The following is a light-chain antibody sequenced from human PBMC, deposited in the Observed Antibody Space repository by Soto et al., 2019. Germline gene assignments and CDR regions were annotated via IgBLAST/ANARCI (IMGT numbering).Light chain of an antibody. CDR3: QQGYNIVLT. CDR2: STS. Sequence: DLQMTQSPSSLSASVGDRVTITCRASQGITPYLNWYQQKPGKAPKLLIYSTSTLETGVPSRFSGSGGGTDFTLTISSLQLEDAATYFCQQGYNIVLTFGGGTRVEVK. J-gene: IGKJ4*01. CDR1: QGITPY. V-gene: IGKV1-39*01.